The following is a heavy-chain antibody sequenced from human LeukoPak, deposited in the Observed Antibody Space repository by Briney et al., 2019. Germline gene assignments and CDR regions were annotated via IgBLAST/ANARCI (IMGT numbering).Heavy chain of an antibody. D-gene: IGHD4-17*01. J-gene: IGHJ3*02. CDR3: AKADGDYFDAFDI. Sequence: GGSLRLSCAASGFSVSRNFMTWVRQAPGKGLEWVSIMYGDGSTYNADSVKGRFTISRDNSKNTLYLQMNSLRAEDTAVYYCAKADGDYFDAFDIWGQGTMVTVSS. CDR1: GFSVSRNF. CDR2: MYGDGST. V-gene: IGHV3-53*01.